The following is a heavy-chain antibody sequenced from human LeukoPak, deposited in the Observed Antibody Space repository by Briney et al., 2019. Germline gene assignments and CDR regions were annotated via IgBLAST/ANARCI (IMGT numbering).Heavy chain of an antibody. V-gene: IGHV3-23*05. D-gene: IGHD3-16*01. CDR2: ISRTGAYT. CDR3: AKLPAPGGDYVYFDS. CDR1: GFSFTDCG. J-gene: IGHJ4*02. Sequence: GGSLRLSCAASGFSFTDCGMGWVRHAPGKGLVWVSTISRTGAYTYYADSVKGRFSIYRDNSKNTLYLQMASLRVEDTAIYYCAKLPAPGGDYVYFDSWGQGTLVTVS.